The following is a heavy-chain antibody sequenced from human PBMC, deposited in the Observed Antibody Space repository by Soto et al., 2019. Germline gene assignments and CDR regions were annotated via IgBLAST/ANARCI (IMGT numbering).Heavy chain of an antibody. CDR3: ARDQGMATPSGAFDI. Sequence: PSETLSLTCTVSGGSISSYYWSWIRQPPGKGLEWIGYIYYSGSTNYNPSLKSRVTISVDTSKNQFSLKLSSVTAADTAVYYCARDQGMATPSGAFDIWGQGTMVTVSS. J-gene: IGHJ3*02. CDR2: IYYSGST. CDR1: GGSISSYY. V-gene: IGHV4-59*01. D-gene: IGHD5-12*01.